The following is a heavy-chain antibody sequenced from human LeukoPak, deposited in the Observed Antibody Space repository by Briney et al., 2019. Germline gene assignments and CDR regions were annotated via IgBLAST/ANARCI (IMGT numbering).Heavy chain of an antibody. CDR2: IYPGDSDT. D-gene: IGHD2-21*02. CDR3: ARLQIVVVTPDAFDI. J-gene: IGHJ3*02. Sequence: GESLKISCKGSGYSFTSYWIGWVRQMPGKGLEWMGIIYPGDSDTRYSPSFQGQVTISADKSISTAYLQWSSLKASDTAMYYCARLQIVVVTPDAFDIWGQGTMVTVSS. V-gene: IGHV5-51*01. CDR1: GYSFTSYW.